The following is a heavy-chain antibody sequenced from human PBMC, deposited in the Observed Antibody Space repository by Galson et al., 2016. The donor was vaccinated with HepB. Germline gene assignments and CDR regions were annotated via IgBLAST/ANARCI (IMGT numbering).Heavy chain of an antibody. D-gene: IGHD4-23*01. Sequence: SETLSLTCAVSGGSISSSNWWSWVRQPPGKGLEWIGEIYHSGSANYNPFLKSRVTMSVDKSKNQFSLKLSSVTAADTAVYFCTSSPNEYGGNYSGPKYYGMDVWGQGTTVTVSS. J-gene: IGHJ6*02. CDR3: TSSPNEYGGNYSGPKYYGMDV. V-gene: IGHV4-4*02. CDR2: IYHSGSA. CDR1: GGSISSSNW.